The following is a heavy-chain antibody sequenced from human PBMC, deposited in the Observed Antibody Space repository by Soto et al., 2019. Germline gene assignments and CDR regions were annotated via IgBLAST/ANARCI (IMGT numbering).Heavy chain of an antibody. CDR1: GFTFSSYW. Sequence: GGSLRLSCADSGFTFSSYWMHWVRQAPGKGLVWVSRINSDGSSTSYADSVKGRFTISRGNAKNTLYLQMNSLRAEDTAVYYCARPITYYYGSGSPNDAFDIWGQGTMVTFSS. V-gene: IGHV3-74*01. CDR3: ARPITYYYGSGSPNDAFDI. CDR2: INSDGSST. J-gene: IGHJ3*02. D-gene: IGHD3-10*01.